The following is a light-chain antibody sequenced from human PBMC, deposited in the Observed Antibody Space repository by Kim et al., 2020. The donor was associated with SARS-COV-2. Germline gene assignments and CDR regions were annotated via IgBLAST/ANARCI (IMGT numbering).Light chain of an antibody. Sequence: QSALTQPASVSGSPGQAITISCTGTSSDVGGYPYVSWFQQHPGKAPKVMIYDVNNRPSGVSNRFSGSKSGNTASLTISGLQAEDEADYYCSSYTTGNTLVFGGGTKVTVL. CDR2: DVN. CDR1: SSDVGGYPY. J-gene: IGLJ2*01. V-gene: IGLV2-14*03. CDR3: SSYTTGNTLV.